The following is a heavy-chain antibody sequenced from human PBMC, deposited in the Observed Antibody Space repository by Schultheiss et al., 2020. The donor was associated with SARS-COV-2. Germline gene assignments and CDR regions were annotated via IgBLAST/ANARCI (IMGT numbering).Heavy chain of an antibody. Sequence: GESLKISCAASGFTFSGYSMNWVRQAPGKGLEWVSYISSSSSSIYYADSVKGRFTISRDNAKKSLYLQMNSLRAEDTAVYYCAKDRGSSGTADYFQHWGQGTLVTVSS. J-gene: IGHJ1*01. CDR1: GFTFSGYS. V-gene: IGHV3-48*01. CDR2: ISSSSSSI. D-gene: IGHD6-19*01. CDR3: AKDRGSSGTADYFQH.